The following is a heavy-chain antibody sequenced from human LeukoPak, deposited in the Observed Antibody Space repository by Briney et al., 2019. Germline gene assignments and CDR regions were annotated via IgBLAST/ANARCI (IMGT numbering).Heavy chain of an antibody. CDR2: IWYDGSNK. J-gene: IGHJ6*03. Sequence: AGGSLRLSCAASGFTFSSYGMHWVRQAPGKGLEWVAVIWYDGSNKYYADSVKGRFTISRDNSKNTLYLQMNSLRAEDTAVYYCARDWGSGYYYYYMDVWGKGTTVTVSS. V-gene: IGHV3-33*01. D-gene: IGHD3-16*01. CDR1: GFTFSSYG. CDR3: ARDWGSGYYYYYMDV.